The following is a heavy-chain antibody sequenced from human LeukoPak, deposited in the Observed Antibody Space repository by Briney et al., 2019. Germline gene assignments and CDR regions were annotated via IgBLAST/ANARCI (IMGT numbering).Heavy chain of an antibody. Sequence: ASVKVSCKASGGTFSSYAISWVRQAPGQGLEWMGRIIPILGIANYAQKFQGRVTITADKSTSTAYMELSSLRSEDTAVYYCARDLVVVASERDLFWYFDLWGRGTLVTVSS. V-gene: IGHV1-69*04. CDR2: IIPILGIA. CDR1: GGTFSSYA. CDR3: ARDLVVVASERDLFWYFDL. D-gene: IGHD2-15*01. J-gene: IGHJ2*01.